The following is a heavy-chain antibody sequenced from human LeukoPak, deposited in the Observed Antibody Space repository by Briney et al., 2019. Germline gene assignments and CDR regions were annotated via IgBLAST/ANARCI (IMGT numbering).Heavy chain of an antibody. CDR3: AKSGYYYDSSRFGYYMDV. D-gene: IGHD3-22*01. CDR1: GFTFSSYG. Sequence: GGSLRLSCAASGFTFSSYGMSWVRQAPGKGLEWVSAISGSGGSTYYADSVKGRFTISRDNSKNTLYLQMNSLRAEDTAVYYCAKSGYYYDSSRFGYYMDVWGKGTTVTISS. CDR2: ISGSGGST. V-gene: IGHV3-23*01. J-gene: IGHJ6*03.